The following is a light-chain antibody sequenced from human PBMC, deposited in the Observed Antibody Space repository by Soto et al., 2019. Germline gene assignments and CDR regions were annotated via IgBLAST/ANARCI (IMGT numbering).Light chain of an antibody. Sequence: EIVMTQSPATLSVSPGERATLSCRASQSVSSNLAWYQQKPGQAPRLLIYGASTSATGIPARFSGSGSGTEFTLTISSLQSEDFAVYDCQQYNNWPRTFGQGTKLEIK. CDR1: QSVSSN. CDR3: QQYNNWPRT. CDR2: GAS. V-gene: IGKV3-15*01. J-gene: IGKJ2*01.